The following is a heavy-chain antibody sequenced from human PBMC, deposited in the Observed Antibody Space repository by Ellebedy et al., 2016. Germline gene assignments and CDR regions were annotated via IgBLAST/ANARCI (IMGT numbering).Heavy chain of an antibody. Sequence: GESLKISXAASGFTFSDSYMSWIRQAPGKGLEWVSYISSSSSAIYYADSVKGRFTISRDNTKTLLYLHMNSLRAEDTAVYYCARLVYFDSSGYPGPYFHHWGHGTLVTVSS. D-gene: IGHD3-22*01. CDR1: GFTFSDSY. CDR2: ISSSSSAI. J-gene: IGHJ1*01. CDR3: ARLVYFDSSGYPGPYFHH. V-gene: IGHV3-11*01.